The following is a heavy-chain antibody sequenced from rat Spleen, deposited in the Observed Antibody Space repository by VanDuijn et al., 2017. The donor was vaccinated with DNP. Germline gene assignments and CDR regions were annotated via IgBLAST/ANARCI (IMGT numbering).Heavy chain of an antibody. CDR2: ISSGGGT. Sequence: QVQLKESGPGLVQPSQTLSLTCTVSGFSVTSYAVSWVRQPPGKGLEWIAAISSGGGTYYNSALKSRLSIRRDTSRNQGFLAMDGLQTEDTAMYFCARSDNIGTTGWFAYWGQGTLVTVSS. CDR3: ARSDNIGTTGWFAY. J-gene: IGHJ3*01. V-gene: IGHV2-6*01. D-gene: IGHD1-5*01. CDR1: GFSVTSYA.